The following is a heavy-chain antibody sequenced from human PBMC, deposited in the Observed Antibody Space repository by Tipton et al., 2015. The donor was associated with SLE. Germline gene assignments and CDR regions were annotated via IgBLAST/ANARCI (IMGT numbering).Heavy chain of an antibody. CDR1: GYTFTSYA. CDR3: ARESASGSLRAFDI. D-gene: IGHD3-10*01. CDR2: MNPNSGNT. J-gene: IGHJ3*02. Sequence: QSGAEVKKPGASVKVSCKASGYTFTSYAMHWVRQAPGQGLEWMGWMNPNSGNTGYAQKFQGRVTMTRNTSISTAYMELSSLRSEDTAVYYCARESASGSLRAFDIWGQGTMVTVSS. V-gene: IGHV1-8*02.